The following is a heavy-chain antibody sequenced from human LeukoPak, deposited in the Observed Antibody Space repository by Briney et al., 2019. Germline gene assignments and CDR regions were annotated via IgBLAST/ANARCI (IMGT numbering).Heavy chain of an antibody. CDR1: GFTFSSYA. CDR2: ISGSDGST. Sequence: GGSLRLSCAASGFTFSSYAMTWVRQAPDKGLEWVSAISGSDGSTYYADSVRGRFTISRDDSQNTLYLQMNSLSAEDTAVYYCAKVETSGGANCYALDYWGQGTLVTVSS. V-gene: IGHV3-23*01. D-gene: IGHD2-2*01. CDR3: AKVETSGGANCYALDY. J-gene: IGHJ4*02.